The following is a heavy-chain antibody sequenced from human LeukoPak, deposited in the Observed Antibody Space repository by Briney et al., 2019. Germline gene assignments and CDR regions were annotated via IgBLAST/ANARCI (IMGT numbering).Heavy chain of an antibody. J-gene: IGHJ6*03. CDR1: GFTFSDYY. CDR3: ARDAYCSSTSCQKKYYYYYMDV. CDR2: ISSSGSTI. V-gene: IGHV3-11*01. D-gene: IGHD2-2*01. Sequence: GGSLRLSCAASGFTFSDYYMSWIRQAPGKGLEWVSYISSSGSTIYYADSVKGRFTIYRDNAKNSLYLQMNSLRAEDTAVYYCARDAYCSSTSCQKKYYYYYMDVWGKGTTVTVSS.